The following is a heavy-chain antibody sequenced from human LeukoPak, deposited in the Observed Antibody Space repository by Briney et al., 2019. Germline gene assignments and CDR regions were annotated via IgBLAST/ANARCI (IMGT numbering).Heavy chain of an antibody. J-gene: IGHJ4*02. CDR3: ARSSSGWWDY. Sequence: GGSLRLSCAASGFTFSSYWTIWVHQAPGKGLEWVATIKQDGSEKYYVDSVKGRFTISRDNAKNSLFLQMNSLRAEDTAVYYCARSSSGWWDYWGQGTLVTVSS. CDR2: IKQDGSEK. D-gene: IGHD6-19*01. CDR1: GFTFSSYW. V-gene: IGHV3-7*01.